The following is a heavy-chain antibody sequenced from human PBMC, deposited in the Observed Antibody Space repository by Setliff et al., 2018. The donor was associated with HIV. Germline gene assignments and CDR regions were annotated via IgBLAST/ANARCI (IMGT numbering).Heavy chain of an antibody. J-gene: IGHJ3*02. CDR3: TTWDKGSLWFGELLAPPDAFDI. V-gene: IGHV3-43*01. CDR2: ISWDGGST. Sequence: GSLRLSCAASGFAFDDYTMHWVRQAPGKGLAWVVIISWDGGSTYYADSVEGRFTISRDNSKNTMYLQMNSLKTEDSAVYHCTTWDKGSLWFGELLAPPDAFDIWGQGTMVTVSS. D-gene: IGHD3-10*01. CDR1: GFAFDDYT.